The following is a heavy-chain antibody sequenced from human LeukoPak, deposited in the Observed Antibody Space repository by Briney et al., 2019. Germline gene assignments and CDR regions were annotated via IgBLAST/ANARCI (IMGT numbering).Heavy chain of an antibody. J-gene: IGHJ4*02. CDR3: AKRGVVIRVILVGFHKEAYYFES. CDR2: ISDSGGNT. Sequence: GGSLRLSCAVSGITLSNYGMSWVRQAPGKGLEWVAGISDSGGNTKYADSVKGRFTISRDNPKDTLYLQMNSLRAEDTAVYFCAKRGVVIRVILVGFHKEAYYFESWGQGALVTVSS. V-gene: IGHV3-23*01. D-gene: IGHD3/OR15-3a*01. CDR1: GITLSNYG.